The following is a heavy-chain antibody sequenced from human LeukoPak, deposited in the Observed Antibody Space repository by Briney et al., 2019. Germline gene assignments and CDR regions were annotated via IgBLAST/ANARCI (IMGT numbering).Heavy chain of an antibody. CDR2: ISSSGSTI. D-gene: IGHD3-22*01. V-gene: IGHV3-11*01. CDR3: ARDPPQGYYDSSGYPDY. J-gene: IGHJ4*02. Sequence: PGGSLRLSCAASGFTFSDYYMSWIRQAPGKGLEWVSYISSSGSTIYYADSVKGRFTISRDNAKNSLYLQMNSLRAEDTAVYYCARDPPQGYYDSSGYPDYWGQGTPVTVSS. CDR1: GFTFSDYY.